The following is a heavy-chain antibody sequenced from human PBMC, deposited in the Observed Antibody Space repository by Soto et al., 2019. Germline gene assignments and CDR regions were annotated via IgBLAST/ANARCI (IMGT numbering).Heavy chain of an antibody. D-gene: IGHD3-10*01. J-gene: IGHJ6*02. CDR3: ARAMVRGKNYYGMDV. Sequence: GESLKISCKGSGYSFTSYWIGWVRQMPGKGLECMGIIYPGDSDTRYSPSFQGQVTISADKSISTAYLQWSSLKASGTAMYYCARAMVRGKNYYGMDVWGQGATVTVSS. V-gene: IGHV5-51*01. CDR2: IYPGDSDT. CDR1: GYSFTSYW.